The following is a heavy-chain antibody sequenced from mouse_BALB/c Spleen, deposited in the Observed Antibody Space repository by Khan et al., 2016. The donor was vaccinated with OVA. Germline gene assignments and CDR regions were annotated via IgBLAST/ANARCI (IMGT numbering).Heavy chain of an antibody. CDR2: IYPGSFNT. D-gene: IGHD2-4*01. CDR3: ARDDYFLGDAIDY. J-gene: IGHJ4*01. V-gene: IGHV1S56*01. Sequence: QVQLKQSGPELVKPGASVRISCKASGYTFTTYYIHWVKQRPGQGLEWIGWIYPGSFNTNYNEKFKGKATLTADESSNTAYMQLTSLTSEDSAVYFWARDDYFLGDAIDYWGQGTPVTVS. CDR1: GYTFTTYY.